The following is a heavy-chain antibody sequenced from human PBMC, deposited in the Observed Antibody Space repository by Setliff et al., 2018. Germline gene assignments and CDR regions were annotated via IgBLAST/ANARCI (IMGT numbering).Heavy chain of an antibody. V-gene: IGHV4-4*02. CDR1: GVSISTSNW. J-gene: IGHJ4*02. CDR2: IYHNGIT. D-gene: IGHD4-17*01. CDR3: GRDPHTPTVTTRGDY. Sequence: SETLSLTCAVSGVSISTSNWWSWVRQPPGKGLEWIGEIYHNGITNYNPSLKSRVSISVDKSKNQVSLKLNSVTAADTAVYYCGRDPHTPTVTTRGDYWAREPWSPSPQ.